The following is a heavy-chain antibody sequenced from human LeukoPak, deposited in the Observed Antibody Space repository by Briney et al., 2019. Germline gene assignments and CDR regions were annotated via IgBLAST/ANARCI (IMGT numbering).Heavy chain of an antibody. CDR2: ISGSGGST. CDR1: GFTFSSYA. Sequence: PGGSLRLSCAASGFTFSSYAMSWVRQAPGKGLEWVSAISGSGGSTYYADSVKGRFTISRDNSKNTLYLQMNSLRAEDTAVYYCAKWYPIKQGYCSGGSCYGSNYWGQGTLVTVSS. CDR3: AKWYPIKQGYCSGGSCYGSNY. V-gene: IGHV3-23*01. D-gene: IGHD2-15*01. J-gene: IGHJ4*02.